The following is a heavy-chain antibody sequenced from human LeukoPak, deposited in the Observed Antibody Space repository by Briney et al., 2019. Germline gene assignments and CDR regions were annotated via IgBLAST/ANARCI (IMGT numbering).Heavy chain of an antibody. CDR2: ISGGGGTI. Sequence: GGSLRLSCAASGFTFSAYSMNWVRQAPGKGLEWVSYISGGGGTIYYADSVKGRFTISRDNAKNSLNLQMDSLRVEDTAVYYCARNQEIDYYDSSGFYWGVEYWGQGTLVTVSS. V-gene: IGHV3-48*01. J-gene: IGHJ4*02. D-gene: IGHD3-22*01. CDR1: GFTFSAYS. CDR3: ARNQEIDYYDSSGFYWGVEY.